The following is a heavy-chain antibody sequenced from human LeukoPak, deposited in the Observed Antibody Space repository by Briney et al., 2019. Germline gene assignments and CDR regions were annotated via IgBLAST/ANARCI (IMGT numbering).Heavy chain of an antibody. CDR2: ISGSGDST. CDR1: GFTFSSYA. Sequence: PGGSLRLSCAASGFTFSSYAMSWVRQAPGKGLEWVSAISGSGDSTYYADSVKGRFTISRDNSKNTLYLQMNSLRAEDTAVYYCAIFRAPKEPARVFDYWGQGTLVTVSS. V-gene: IGHV3-23*01. D-gene: IGHD3-10*01. J-gene: IGHJ4*02. CDR3: AIFRAPKEPARVFDY.